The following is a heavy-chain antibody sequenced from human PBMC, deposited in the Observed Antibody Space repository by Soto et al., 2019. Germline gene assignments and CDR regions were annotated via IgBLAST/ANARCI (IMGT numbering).Heavy chain of an antibody. CDR1: GDSINNRSYY. CDR2: IYYSGST. Sequence: SETLSLTCTVTGDSINNRSYYWGWIRQPPGKGLEWIGSIYYSGSTYNNPSLKSRVSMSVDTSKNQFSLKLRSVTAADTALYYCARQRTSVVTQAYFNSWGQGSLVTVSS. D-gene: IGHD2-21*02. CDR3: ARQRTSVVTQAYFNS. V-gene: IGHV4-39*01. J-gene: IGHJ4*02.